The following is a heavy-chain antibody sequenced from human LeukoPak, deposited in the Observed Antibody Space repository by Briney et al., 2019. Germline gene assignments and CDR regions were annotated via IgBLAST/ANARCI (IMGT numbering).Heavy chain of an antibody. Sequence: SVKVSCKASGGTFSSSGINWVRQAPGQGLEWVGGIIPIFDTPNYAHKFQGRVTITADKSTSTAYMELSSLRSEDTAVYYCTRGAFNYNDGYYHGMDVWGKGATVTVSS. CDR2: IIPIFDTP. D-gene: IGHD1-1*01. CDR3: TRGAFNYNDGYYHGMDV. J-gene: IGHJ6*04. CDR1: GGTFSSSG. V-gene: IGHV1-69*06.